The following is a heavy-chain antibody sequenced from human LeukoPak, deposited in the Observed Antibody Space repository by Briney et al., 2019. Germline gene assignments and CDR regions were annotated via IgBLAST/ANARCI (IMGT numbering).Heavy chain of an antibody. D-gene: IGHD5-12*01. CDR3: ARVGSHRNSGYDS. V-gene: IGHV3-48*04. J-gene: IGHJ5*01. Sequence: PGGSLRLSCAASGFTFSSYSMNWVRQAPGKGLEWVSYISSTATIYYADFLKGRFTISRDNAKNSLYLQMNSLRAEDTAMYYCARVGSHRNSGYDSWGQGTLVTVSS. CDR1: GFTFSSYS. CDR2: ISSTATI.